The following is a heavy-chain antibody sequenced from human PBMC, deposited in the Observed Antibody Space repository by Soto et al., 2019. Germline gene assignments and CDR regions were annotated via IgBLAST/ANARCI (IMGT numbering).Heavy chain of an antibody. V-gene: IGHV4-39*01. CDR3: ARHRGPTCPNS. J-gene: IGHJ4*02. Sequence: QLQLQESGPGLVKPSETLSLTCTVSGDSISSNNYHWGWIRQPPGKGLEWIGSMYHSGNTYHNPSLKSRVPISVDPPNHHFSLNLRSVTAADTAVYSHARHRGPTCPNSWGQGPLVTVSS. CDR2: MYHSGNT. D-gene: IGHD3-10*01. CDR1: GDSISSNNYH.